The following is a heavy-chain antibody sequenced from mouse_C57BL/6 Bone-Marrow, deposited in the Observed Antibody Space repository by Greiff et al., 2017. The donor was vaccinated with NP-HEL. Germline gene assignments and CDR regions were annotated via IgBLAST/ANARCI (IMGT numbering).Heavy chain of an antibody. CDR3: AITTVVAGDY. CDR2: IHPNSGST. Sequence: VQLQQSGAELVKPGASVKLSCKASGYTFTSYWMHWVKQRPGQGLEWIGMIHPNSGSTNYNEKFKSKATLTVDKSSSTAYMQLSSLTSEDSAVYYCAITTVVAGDYWGQGTTLTVSS. J-gene: IGHJ2*01. CDR1: GYTFTSYW. V-gene: IGHV1-64*01. D-gene: IGHD1-1*01.